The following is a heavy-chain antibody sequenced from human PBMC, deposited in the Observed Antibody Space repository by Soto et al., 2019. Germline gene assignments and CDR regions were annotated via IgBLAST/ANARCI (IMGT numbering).Heavy chain of an antibody. J-gene: IGHJ3*02. CDR2: IIPKVGTT. D-gene: IGHD5-18*01. Sequence: GASVKVSCKASGGTFSSYAISWVRQAPGQGLEWMGGIIPKVGTTIYAQKFQGRVTMTADTSTDTAYMELSSLRSEDTAVYYCATNTYSGYSYGPDAFDIWGQGTMVTVSS. CDR3: ATNTYSGYSYGPDAFDI. CDR1: GGTFSSYA. V-gene: IGHV1-69*06.